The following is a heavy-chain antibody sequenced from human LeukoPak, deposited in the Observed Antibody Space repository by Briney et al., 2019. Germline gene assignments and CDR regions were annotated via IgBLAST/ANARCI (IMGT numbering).Heavy chain of an antibody. CDR1: GYTFTGYY. CDR3: ARGYSGTYEEDF. Sequence: ASVKVSCKASGYTFTGYYINWVRQAPGQGLEWMGWINPDSGGTNYAQKFQGRVTMTRDTSISTAYMELGSLRSEDTAVYYCARGYSGTYEEDFWGQGTLVTVSS. D-gene: IGHD1-26*01. V-gene: IGHV1-2*02. J-gene: IGHJ4*02. CDR2: INPDSGGT.